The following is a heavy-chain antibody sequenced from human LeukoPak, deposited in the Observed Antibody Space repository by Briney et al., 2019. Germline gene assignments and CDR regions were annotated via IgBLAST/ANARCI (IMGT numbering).Heavy chain of an antibody. V-gene: IGHV1-69*13. CDR1: GGTFSSYA. CDR3: ARDRRDLQLWKTFDY. CDR2: IIPIFGTA. J-gene: IGHJ4*02. Sequence: ASVKVSCKASGGTFSSYAISWVRQAPGQGLEWMGGIIPIFGTANYAQKFQGRVTITADESTSTAYMELSSLRSEDTAVYYCARDRRDLQLWKTFDYWGQGTLVTVSS. D-gene: IGHD5-18*01.